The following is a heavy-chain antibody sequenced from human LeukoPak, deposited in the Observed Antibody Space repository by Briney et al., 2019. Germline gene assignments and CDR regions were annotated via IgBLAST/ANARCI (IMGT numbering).Heavy chain of an antibody. CDR3: ARDDDGMDV. V-gene: IGHV1-2*02. CDR2: INPKSGGT. Sequence: ASVKVSRKGSGYTFTGYYMHWVRQAPGQGLEWMGWINPKSGGTNYAQKFQGRVTITRDTSISTAYMELSRLTSDDTAVYYCARDDDGMDVWGQGTTVTVSS. CDR1: GYTFTGYY. J-gene: IGHJ6*02.